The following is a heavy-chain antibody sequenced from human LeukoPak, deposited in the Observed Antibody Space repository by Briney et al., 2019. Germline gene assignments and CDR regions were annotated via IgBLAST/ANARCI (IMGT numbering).Heavy chain of an antibody. D-gene: IGHD2-21*02. V-gene: IGHV4-4*02. CDR1: GVSVSTDDW. CDR2: IFHAGST. Sequence: SVTLSLICTVSGVSVSTDDWWTWVRQPPKKGLEWIGEIFHAGSTNYNPSLKSRVTISVDTSKNQFSLKLTSVTAADTAVYFCARTHCEGDCFSAIRYWGQGTPVTVSS. CDR3: ARTHCEGDCFSAIRY. J-gene: IGHJ4*02.